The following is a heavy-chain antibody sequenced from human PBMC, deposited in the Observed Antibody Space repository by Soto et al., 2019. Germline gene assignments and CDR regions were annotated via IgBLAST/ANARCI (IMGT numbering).Heavy chain of an antibody. J-gene: IGHJ6*03. CDR3: AREWAGTYYYYYMDV. Sequence: GGSLRLSCAASGFTFSSYGMHWVRQAPGKGLEWVAVIWYDGSNKYYADSVKGRFTISRDNSKNTLYLQMNSLRAEDTAVYYCAREWAGTYYYYYMDVWGKGTTVTVSS. CDR2: IWYDGSNK. D-gene: IGHD6-19*01. CDR1: GFTFSSYG. V-gene: IGHV3-33*01.